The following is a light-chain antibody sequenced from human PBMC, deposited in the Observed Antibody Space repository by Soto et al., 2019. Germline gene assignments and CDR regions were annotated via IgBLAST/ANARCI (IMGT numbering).Light chain of an antibody. CDR3: CSYVGSRISVV. J-gene: IGLJ2*01. V-gene: IGLV2-23*01. CDR1: SSDVGSYNL. Sequence: QSVLTQPASVSGSPGQSITISCTGTSSDVGSYNLVSWYQQYPGKAPKLMIYEDNKRPSGVSNRFSGSKSGNTASLTISGLQGEDEADYYCCSYVGSRISVVFGGGTKLTVL. CDR2: EDN.